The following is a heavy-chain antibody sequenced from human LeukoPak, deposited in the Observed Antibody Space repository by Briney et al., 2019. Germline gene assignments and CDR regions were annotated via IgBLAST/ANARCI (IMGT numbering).Heavy chain of an antibody. D-gene: IGHD1-26*01. CDR2: IYYSGST. V-gene: IGHV4-59*08. CDR1: GGSISSYY. Sequence: PSETLSLTCTVSGGSISSYYWSWIRQPPGKGLEWIGYIYYSGSTNYNPSLKSRVTISVDTSKNQFSLKLSSVTAADTAVYYCARHRSGEGSYFAYFDYWGQGTLVTVSS. J-gene: IGHJ4*02. CDR3: ARHRSGEGSYFAYFDY.